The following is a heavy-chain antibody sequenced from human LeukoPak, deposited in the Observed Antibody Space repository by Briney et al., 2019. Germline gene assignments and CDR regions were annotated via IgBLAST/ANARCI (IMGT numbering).Heavy chain of an antibody. CDR1: GDSVSSNSAA. V-gene: IGHV6-1*01. Sequence: SQTLSLTCAISGDSVSSNSAAWNWIRQSPSRGLEWLGRTYYRSKWCNDYAVSFKSRITINPDTSKNPFSLQLNSVTPEDTAVYYCARHPVRITMGAFDIWGQGTMVTVSS. J-gene: IGHJ3*02. CDR3: ARHPVRITMGAFDI. D-gene: IGHD3-3*01. CDR2: TYYRSKWCN.